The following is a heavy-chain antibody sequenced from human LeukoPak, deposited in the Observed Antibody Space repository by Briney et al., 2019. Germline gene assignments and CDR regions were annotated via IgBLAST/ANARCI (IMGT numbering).Heavy chain of an antibody. Sequence: GGSLRLSCAASGFTFSGYWMHWARQAPGKGLVWVSRINSDGSSTTYADSVKGRFTISRDNAKNTLYLQMNSLRAEGTAMYYCARVRAAHGIGFGYWGQGTLVTVSS. V-gene: IGHV3-74*03. J-gene: IGHJ4*02. CDR3: ARVRAAHGIGFGY. CDR2: INSDGSST. CDR1: GFTFSGYW. D-gene: IGHD6-13*01.